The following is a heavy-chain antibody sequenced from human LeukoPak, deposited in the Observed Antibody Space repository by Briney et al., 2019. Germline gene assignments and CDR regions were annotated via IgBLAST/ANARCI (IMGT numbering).Heavy chain of an antibody. J-gene: IGHJ4*02. V-gene: IGHV3-9*03. CDR3: AKSVGVGSWTYFDY. CDR2: ISWNSGSI. CDR1: GFTFDDYA. D-gene: IGHD6-13*01. Sequence: PGGSLRLSCAASGFTFDDYAMHWVRQAPGKGLEWVSGISWNSGSIGYADSVKGRFTISRDNAKNSLYLQMNSLRAEDMALYYCAKSVGVGSWTYFDYWGQGTLVTVSS.